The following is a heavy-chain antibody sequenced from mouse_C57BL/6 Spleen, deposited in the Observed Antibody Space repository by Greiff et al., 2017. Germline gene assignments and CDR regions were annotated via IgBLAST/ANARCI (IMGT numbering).Heavy chain of an antibody. D-gene: IGHD2-4*01. V-gene: IGHV5-9-1*02. Sequence: EVKVVESGEGLVKPGGSLKLSCAASGFTFSSYAMSWVRQTPEKRLEWVAYISSGGDYTYYADTVKGRYTISRDNARNTLYLQMSSLKSEDTAMYYCTREITGVFDYWGQGTTLTVSS. J-gene: IGHJ2*01. CDR3: TREITGVFDY. CDR2: ISSGGDYT. CDR1: GFTFSSYA.